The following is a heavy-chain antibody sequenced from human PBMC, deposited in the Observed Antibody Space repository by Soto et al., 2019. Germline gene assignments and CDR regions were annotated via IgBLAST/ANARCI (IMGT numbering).Heavy chain of an antibody. CDR1: GGSISSGGYS. D-gene: IGHD1-26*01. J-gene: IGHJ4*02. CDR2: IYHSGST. CDR3: ARSGEYPYYFDY. V-gene: IGHV4-30-2*01. Sequence: QLQLQESGSGLVKPSQTLSLTCAVSGGSISSGGYSWSWIRQPPGKGLEWIGYIYHSGSTYYNPSLKSRXXIXVXXSKNQFSLKLSSVTAADTAVYYCARSGEYPYYFDYWGQGTLVTVSS.